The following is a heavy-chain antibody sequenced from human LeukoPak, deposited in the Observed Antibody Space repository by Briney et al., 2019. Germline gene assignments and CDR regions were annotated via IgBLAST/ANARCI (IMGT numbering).Heavy chain of an antibody. CDR1: GGSISSSSYY. CDR2: INYSGST. D-gene: IGHD2-2*01. Sequence: SETLSLTCTVSGGSISSSSYYWGWIRQPPGKGLEWIGSINYSGSTYYNPSLKSRITISVDTSKNQYSLNLSSVTAADTAVYYCARVLSYQLPKRRNWYFDLWGRGTLVTVSS. V-gene: IGHV4-39*01. J-gene: IGHJ2*01. CDR3: ARVLSYQLPKRRNWYFDL.